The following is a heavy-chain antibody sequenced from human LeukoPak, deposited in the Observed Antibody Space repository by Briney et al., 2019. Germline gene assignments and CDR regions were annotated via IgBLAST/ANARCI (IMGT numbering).Heavy chain of an antibody. Sequence: GESLKISCKGSGCSFTSYWIGWVRQMPGKGLEWMGIIYPGDSDTRYSPSFQGQVTISADKSISTAYLQWSSLKASDTAMYYCASSGYCSGGSCYSDAFDIWGQGTMVTVSS. CDR3: ASSGYCSGGSCYSDAFDI. V-gene: IGHV5-51*03. CDR1: GCSFTSYW. D-gene: IGHD2-15*01. CDR2: IYPGDSDT. J-gene: IGHJ3*02.